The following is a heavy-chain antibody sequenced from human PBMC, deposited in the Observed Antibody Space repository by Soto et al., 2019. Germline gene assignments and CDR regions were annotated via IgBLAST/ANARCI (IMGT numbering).Heavy chain of an antibody. D-gene: IGHD3-22*01. CDR1: GFTFGRHW. CDR2: IKQNGAET. J-gene: IGHJ4*02. Sequence: VQLVESGGALVQPGGTLRLSCAASGFTFGRHWMSWVRQAPGKGLEWVANIKQNGAETYYAHSVQGRFTISRDNIKSILYLQMSGLRGDDTAVYSCARVPYDSTGYFNDYWGQGTPVSVSS. V-gene: IGHV3-7*01. CDR3: ARVPYDSTGYFNDY.